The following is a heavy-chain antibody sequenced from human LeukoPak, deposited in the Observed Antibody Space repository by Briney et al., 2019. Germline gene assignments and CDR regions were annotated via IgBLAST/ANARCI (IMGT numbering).Heavy chain of an antibody. CDR2: VNADGGNT. J-gene: IGHJ4*02. CDR1: GFTFDIYR. V-gene: IGHV3-23*01. D-gene: IGHD1-26*01. CDR3: TKRVKYGGTWDHFAD. Sequence: GGSLRLSCAASGFTFDIYRMSWVRQAPGKGLEWVSTVNADGGNTYYADSVKGRFTISRDNSKSTLILQMNSLRVEDTALYYCTKRVKYGGTWDHFADWGQGTLVTVSS.